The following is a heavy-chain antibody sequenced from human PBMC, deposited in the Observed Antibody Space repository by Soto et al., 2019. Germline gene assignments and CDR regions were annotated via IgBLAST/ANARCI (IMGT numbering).Heavy chain of an antibody. CDR1: GYTFTSYA. V-gene: IGHV1-3*01. CDR2: INAGNGNT. CDR3: ARVGFYCSSTSCPRYYFDY. J-gene: IGHJ4*02. Sequence: GASVKVSCKASGYTFTSYAMHWVRQAPGQRLEWMGWINAGNGNTKYSQKFQGRVTITRDTSASTAYMELSSLRSEDTAVYYCARVGFYCSSTSCPRYYFDYWGQGTLVTVSS. D-gene: IGHD2-2*01.